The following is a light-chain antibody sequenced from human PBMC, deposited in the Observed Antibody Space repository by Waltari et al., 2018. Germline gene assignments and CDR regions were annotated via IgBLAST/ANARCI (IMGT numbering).Light chain of an antibody. CDR3: GSYAGSYSWV. J-gene: IGLJ3*02. V-gene: IGLV2-11*01. CDR1: SSDVGGYKF. Sequence: QSALTQPRPVSGSPGQSVTIPCTGTSSDVGGYKFVSWYQHHPGKAPKCMIYDVTRPPSGVPDRFSGSKSGNTASLTISGLQAEDEADYYCGSYAGSYSWVFGGGTKVTVL. CDR2: DVT.